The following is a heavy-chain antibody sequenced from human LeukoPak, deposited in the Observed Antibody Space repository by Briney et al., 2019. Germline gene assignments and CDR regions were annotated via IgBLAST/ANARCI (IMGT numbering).Heavy chain of an antibody. J-gene: IGHJ4*02. Sequence: PGGSLRLSCAASGFTFSDYGMHWVRQAPGKGLEWVAVISSDGENKYSADPVKGRFTISRDNSKNTLYLQMNSLRAEDTAVYYCAKGYFYFDYWGQGTPVTVSS. CDR1: GFTFSDYG. V-gene: IGHV3-30*18. CDR3: AKGYFYFDY. CDR2: ISSDGENK. D-gene: IGHD3-10*01.